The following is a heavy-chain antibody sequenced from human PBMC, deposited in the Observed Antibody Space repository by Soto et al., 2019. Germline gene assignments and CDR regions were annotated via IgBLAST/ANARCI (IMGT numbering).Heavy chain of an antibody. V-gene: IGHV3-30*18. D-gene: IGHD3-9*01. CDR2: ISYDGSNK. CDR3: AKDESSDDILTGPDY. CDR1: GFTFSIYG. J-gene: IGHJ4*02. Sequence: AGSLRLSCAASGFTFSIYGMHWVCQAPGKGLEWVAVISYDGSNKYYADSVKGRFTISRDNSKNTLYLQMNSLRAEDTAVYYCAKDESSDDILTGPDYWGQGTLVTVSS.